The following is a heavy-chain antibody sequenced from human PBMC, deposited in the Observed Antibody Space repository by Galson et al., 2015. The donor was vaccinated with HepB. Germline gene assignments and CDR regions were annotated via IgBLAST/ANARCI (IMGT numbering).Heavy chain of an antibody. CDR1: GGSISSSNYY. CDR3: ASGRRDGYSLHQGPIGLPPGTLLQEHL. D-gene: IGHD5-24*01. J-gene: IGHJ6*01. CDR2: NFYSGST. Sequence: SETLSLTCTVSGGSISSSNYYWGWIRQPPGKGLEWVGSNFYSGSTYYNPSLKGRVTISVETSKNQLSLKVNSVTAADTAFYYCASGRRDGYSLHQGPIGLPPGTLLQEHLWG. V-gene: IGHV4-39*01.